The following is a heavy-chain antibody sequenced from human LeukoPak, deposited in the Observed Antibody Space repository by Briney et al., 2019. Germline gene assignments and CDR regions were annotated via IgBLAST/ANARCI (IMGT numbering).Heavy chain of an antibody. CDR3: AIVRRGPVAGTDY. CDR2: INPNSGGT. V-gene: IGHV1-2*02. CDR1: GYTFTGYY. Sequence: ASVKVSCKASGYTFTGYYMHWVRQAPGQGLEWMGWINPNSGGTNYAQKFQGRVTMTRDTSISTAYMELSRLRSDDTAAYYCAIVRRGPVAGTDYWGQGTLVTVSS. D-gene: IGHD6-19*01. J-gene: IGHJ4*02.